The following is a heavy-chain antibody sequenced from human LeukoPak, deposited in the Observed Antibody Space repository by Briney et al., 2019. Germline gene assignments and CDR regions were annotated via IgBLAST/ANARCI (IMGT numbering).Heavy chain of an antibody. J-gene: IGHJ6*03. CDR3: SRGTGDPFYYYYYMDV. CDR2: INPNNGGT. D-gene: IGHD3/OR15-3a*01. CDR1: GYSFTDYY. V-gene: IGHV1-2*02. Sequence: AASVKVSCRSSGYSFTDYYVHWVRQAPGQGLEWMGWINPNNGGTQYAQKFQGRVTMTRDTSISTAYMDLSSLSSDDTAVYYCSRGTGDPFYYYYYMDVWGKGTTVTISS.